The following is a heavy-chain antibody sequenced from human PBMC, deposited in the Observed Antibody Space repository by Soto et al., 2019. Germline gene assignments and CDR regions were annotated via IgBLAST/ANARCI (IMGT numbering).Heavy chain of an antibody. CDR2: INTGSGNT. CDR3: ASGNCGYICYHDY. J-gene: IGHJ4*02. D-gene: IGHD5-12*01. CDR1: GYAFTSYL. V-gene: IGHV1-3*04. Sequence: ASVKVSCKPSGYAFTSYLLYWVRQAPGQRLEWMGWINTGSGNTKYSQKFQGRVTITRDTSASTAYMELSSLTSEDTAVYYCASGNCGYICYHDYWGQGTLVTVSS.